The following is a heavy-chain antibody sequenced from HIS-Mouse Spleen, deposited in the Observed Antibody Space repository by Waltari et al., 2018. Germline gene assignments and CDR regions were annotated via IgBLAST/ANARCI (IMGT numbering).Heavy chain of an antibody. J-gene: IGHJ3*02. D-gene: IGHD1-26*01. Sequence: QVQLVESGGGVVQPGRSLRLSCAASGFTFSSYAMHWVRQVPGKGLEWVAVISYDGSNKYYADSVKGRFTISRDNSKNTLYLQMNSLRAEDTAVYYCARESPGWELAHAFDIWGQGTMVTVSS. V-gene: IGHV3-30-3*01. CDR2: ISYDGSNK. CDR3: ARESPGWELAHAFDI. CDR1: GFTFSSYA.